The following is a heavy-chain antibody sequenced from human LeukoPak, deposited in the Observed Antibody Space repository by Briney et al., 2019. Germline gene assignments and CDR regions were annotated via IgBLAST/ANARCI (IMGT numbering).Heavy chain of an antibody. V-gene: IGHV4-59*01. J-gene: IGHJ4*02. Sequence: PSETLSLTCTVSGDSISSDYWSWIRQPPGKGLEWIAYINYSGGTNYNPSLKSRLTISLDTSKNQFSLQLRSVTAADMAVYYCVRGAGWYPYWGQGTLVTVSS. CDR2: INYSGGT. CDR1: GDSISSDY. CDR3: VRGAGWYPY. D-gene: IGHD6-19*01.